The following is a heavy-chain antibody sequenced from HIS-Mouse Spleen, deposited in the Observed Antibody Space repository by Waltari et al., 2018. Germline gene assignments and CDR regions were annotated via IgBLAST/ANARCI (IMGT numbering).Heavy chain of an antibody. CDR1: GLTFDDYA. Sequence: EVQLVESGGGLVQPGRSLGLSCAASGLTFDDYAMHWVRQAPGKGLEWVSGISWNSGSIGYADSVKGRFTISRDNAKNSLYLQMNSLRAEDTALYYCAKDGRSLNYWGQGTLVTVSS. CDR2: ISWNSGSI. V-gene: IGHV3-9*01. J-gene: IGHJ4*02. CDR3: AKDGRSLNY.